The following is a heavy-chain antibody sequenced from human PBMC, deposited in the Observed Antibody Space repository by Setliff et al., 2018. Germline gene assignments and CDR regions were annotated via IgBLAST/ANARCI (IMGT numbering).Heavy chain of an antibody. D-gene: IGHD3-3*01. CDR1: GGSISSSSYY. V-gene: IGHV4-39*01. Sequence: SETLSLTCTVSGGSISSSSYYWGWIRQPPGKGLEWIGSIYYSGSTYYNPSLKSRVTISVDTSKNQFSLRLSSVTAADTAVYYCARAMFGVVTTYFYYYMDVWGKGTTVTVSS. CDR3: ARAMFGVVTTYFYYYMDV. J-gene: IGHJ6*03. CDR2: IYYSGST.